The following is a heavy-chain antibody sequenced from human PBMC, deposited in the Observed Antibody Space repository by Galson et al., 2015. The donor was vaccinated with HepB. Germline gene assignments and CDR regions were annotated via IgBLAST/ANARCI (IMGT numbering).Heavy chain of an antibody. CDR1: GFTFDEYA. D-gene: IGHD5-18*01. J-gene: IGHJ4*02. CDR3: ARDKDTALVEYHDY. Sequence: SLRLSCAVSGFTFDEYAMSWFRQAPGKGLEWVSFIRSKTYGGATEYAASVKHRFIISRDDSRTIAYLQMNSLKTEDTAVYYCARDKDTALVEYHDYWGQGTLVTVSS. CDR2: IRSKTYGGAT. V-gene: IGHV3-49*03.